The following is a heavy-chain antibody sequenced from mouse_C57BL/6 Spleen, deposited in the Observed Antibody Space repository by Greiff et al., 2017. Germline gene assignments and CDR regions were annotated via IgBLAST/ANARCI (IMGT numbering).Heavy chain of an antibody. D-gene: IGHD2-12*01. CDR1: DYTFTDHT. CDR3: ALYDAPYYAMDY. J-gene: IGHJ4*01. V-gene: IGHV1-78*01. Sequence: VKLQQSDAELVKPGASVKISCKVSDYTFTDHTIPWMKQRPEQGLEWIGYIYPRDGSTKYNEKLKGKATLTAAKSSSKAYMQLNSLTSAASAVYFYALYDAPYYAMDYGGQGTSVTVSS. CDR2: IYPRDGST.